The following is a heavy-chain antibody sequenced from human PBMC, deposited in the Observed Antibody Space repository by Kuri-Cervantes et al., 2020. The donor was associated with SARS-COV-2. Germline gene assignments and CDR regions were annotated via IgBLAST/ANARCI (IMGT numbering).Heavy chain of an antibody. CDR2: ISGSGGST. Sequence: GESLKISCAASGFTFSSYAMSWVRQAPGKGLEWVSAISGSGGSTYYADSVKGRFTISRDNSKNTLYLQMNSLRAEDTAVYYCARAGSGYYAFDIWGQGTMVTVSS. V-gene: IGHV3-23*01. D-gene: IGHD5-12*01. CDR1: GFTFSSYA. CDR3: ARAGSGYYAFDI. J-gene: IGHJ3*02.